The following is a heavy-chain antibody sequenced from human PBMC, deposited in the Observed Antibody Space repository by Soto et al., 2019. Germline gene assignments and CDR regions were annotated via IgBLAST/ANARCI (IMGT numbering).Heavy chain of an antibody. D-gene: IGHD2-2*01. V-gene: IGHV1-46*03. CDR2: INPSGGST. CDR1: GYTFTSYY. CDR3: ARDIVVVPAAIGAFDI. J-gene: IGHJ3*02. Sequence: GASVKVSCKASGYTFTSYYMHWVRQAPGQGLEWMGIINPSGGSTSYAQKFQGRVTMTRDTSTSTVYMELSSLRSEDTAVYYCARDIVVVPAAIGAFDIWGQGTMVTVSS.